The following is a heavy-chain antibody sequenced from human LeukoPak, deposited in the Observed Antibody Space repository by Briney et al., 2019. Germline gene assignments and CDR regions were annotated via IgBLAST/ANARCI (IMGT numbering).Heavy chain of an antibody. Sequence: SETLSLTCTVSGGSISSYYWGWIRQPPGKTLEWIGSIYSSGSTYYNPSLKSRVIIIIDTPKNHFSLTLSSVTAADTAVYYCARSDGYGLVGIWGQGTMVTVSS. J-gene: IGHJ3*02. D-gene: IGHD3-10*01. CDR3: ARSDGYGLVGI. CDR2: IYSSGST. CDR1: GGSISSYY. V-gene: IGHV4-39*07.